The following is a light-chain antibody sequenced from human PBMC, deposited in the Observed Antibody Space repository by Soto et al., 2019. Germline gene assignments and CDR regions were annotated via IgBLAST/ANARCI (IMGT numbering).Light chain of an antibody. CDR2: EDN. CDR3: QSYASINPVV. J-gene: IGLJ2*01. V-gene: IGLV6-57*04. CDR1: SGSIARNY. Sequence: NFMLTQPHSVSEAPGKTVTISCTRSSGSIARNYVQWYQQRPGSAPTTLIYEDNERPSGVPDRFSGSIDSSSNSASLTISRLKNKDEAEDSWQSYASINPVVFGGGTKLTVL.